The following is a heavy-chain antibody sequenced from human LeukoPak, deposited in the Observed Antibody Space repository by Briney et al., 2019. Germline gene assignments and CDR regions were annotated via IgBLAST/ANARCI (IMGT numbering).Heavy chain of an antibody. J-gene: IGHJ4*02. Sequence: ASLKVSCKASGYTFTGYYIHWVRQAPGQGLEWMGWINPDSGGTNYAQKFQGRVTMTRDTSISTAYMVVSRLRYDDTAVYYCARVAGYSNLLDYWGQGTLVTVSS. V-gene: IGHV1-2*02. CDR1: GYTFTGYY. CDR2: INPDSGGT. CDR3: ARVAGYSNLLDY. D-gene: IGHD6-13*01.